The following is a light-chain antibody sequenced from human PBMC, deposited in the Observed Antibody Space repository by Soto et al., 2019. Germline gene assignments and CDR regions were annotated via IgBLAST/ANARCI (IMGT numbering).Light chain of an antibody. CDR1: QSVSSY. V-gene: IGKV3-11*01. CDR3: QQRSNWPPIT. J-gene: IGKJ5*01. CDR2: DAS. Sequence: IVLSQSTATLSFSPRERATLSCRASQSVSSYLAWYQQKPGQAPRLLIYDASNRATGIPARFSGSGSGTDFTLTISSLEPEDFAAYYCQQRSNWPPITFGQGTRLEI.